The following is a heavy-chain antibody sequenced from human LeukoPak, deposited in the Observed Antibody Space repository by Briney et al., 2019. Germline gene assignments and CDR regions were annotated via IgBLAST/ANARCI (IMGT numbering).Heavy chain of an antibody. CDR1: GFTFSSYS. D-gene: IGHD3-3*01. CDR2: IYYSGST. J-gene: IGHJ3*02. CDR3: ATYRYDLWRGQGAFDI. Sequence: PGGSLRLSCAASGFTFSSYSMNWIRQPPGKGLEWIGSIYYSGSTYYNPSLKSRVTISVDTSKNQFSLNLSSVTAADTAVYYCATYRYDLWRGQGAFDIWGQGTMVTVSS. V-gene: IGHV4-59*01.